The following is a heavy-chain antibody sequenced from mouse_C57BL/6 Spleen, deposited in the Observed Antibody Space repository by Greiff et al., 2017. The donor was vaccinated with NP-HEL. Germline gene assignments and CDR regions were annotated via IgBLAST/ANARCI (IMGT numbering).Heavy chain of an antibody. V-gene: IGHV1-22*01. D-gene: IGHD2-1*01. Sequence: VHVKQSGPELVKPGASVKMSCKASGYTFTDYNMHWVKQSHGKSLEWIGYINPNNGGTSYNQKFKGKATLTVNKSSSTAYMELRSLTSEDSAVYYCAREGNWYFDYWGQGTTLTVSS. CDR2: INPNNGGT. J-gene: IGHJ2*01. CDR1: GYTFTDYN. CDR3: AREGNWYFDY.